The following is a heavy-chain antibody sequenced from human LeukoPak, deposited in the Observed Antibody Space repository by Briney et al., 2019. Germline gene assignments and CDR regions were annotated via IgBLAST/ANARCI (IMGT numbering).Heavy chain of an antibody. D-gene: IGHD6-13*01. J-gene: IGHJ4*02. CDR2: IYYSGST. CDR3: AKTFGGSSWYSFGY. Sequence: SETLSLTCTVSGGSISSSSYYWGWIRQPPGKGLEWIGSIYYSGSTYYNPSLKSRVTISVDTSKNQFSLKLSSVTAADTAVYYCAKTFGGSSWYSFGYWGQGTLVTVSS. CDR1: GGSISSSSYY. V-gene: IGHV4-39*07.